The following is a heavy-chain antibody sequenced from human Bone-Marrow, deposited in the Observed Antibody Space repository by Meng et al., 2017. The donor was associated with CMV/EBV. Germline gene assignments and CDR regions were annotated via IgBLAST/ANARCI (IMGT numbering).Heavy chain of an antibody. V-gene: IGHV4-59*12. CDR3: ARGGREYYDFWSGYYSRDYGMDV. CDR1: VGSISTYY. CDR2: IYYSGST. D-gene: IGHD3-3*01. J-gene: IGHJ6*02. Sequence: SETLSLTCTVSVGSISTYYWSWIRQPPGKGLEWIGYIYYSGSTNYNPSLKSRVTMSVDTSKNQFSLKLSSVTAADTAVYYCARGGREYYDFWSGYYSRDYGMDVWGQGTTATVSS.